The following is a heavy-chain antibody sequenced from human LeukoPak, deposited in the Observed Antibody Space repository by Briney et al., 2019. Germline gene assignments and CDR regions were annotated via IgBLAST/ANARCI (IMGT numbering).Heavy chain of an antibody. J-gene: IGHJ3*02. CDR1: GFTFSSYW. V-gene: IGHV3-15*01. Sequence: PGGSLRLSCAASGFTFSSYWMSWVRQAPGKGLEWVGRIKSKTDGGTTDYAAPVKGRFTISRDDSKNTLYLQMNSLRAEDTAVYYCARGRYYDASGHDAFDIWGQGTMVTVSS. CDR2: IKSKTDGGTT. CDR3: ARGRYYDASGHDAFDI. D-gene: IGHD3-22*01.